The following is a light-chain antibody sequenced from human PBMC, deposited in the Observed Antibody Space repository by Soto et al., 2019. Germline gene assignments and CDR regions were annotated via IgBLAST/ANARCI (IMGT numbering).Light chain of an antibody. CDR1: QSVSSRY. CDR3: QQYGSSPPIT. V-gene: IGKV3-20*01. J-gene: IGKJ4*01. Sequence: EIVLTQSPGTLSLSPGERATLSCRASQSVSSRYLAWYQQKAGQAPRLLIYGAYSRATGIPDRFSGSGSGTDFTLTISRLEPEDFAVYDCQQYGSSPPITFGGGTKVEIK. CDR2: GAY.